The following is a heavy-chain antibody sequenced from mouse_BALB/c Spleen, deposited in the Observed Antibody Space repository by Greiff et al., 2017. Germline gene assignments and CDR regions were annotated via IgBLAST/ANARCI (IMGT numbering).Heavy chain of an antibody. CDR2: IRNKANGYTT. V-gene: IGHV7-3*02. J-gene: IGHJ3*01. Sequence: DVMLVESGGGLVQPGGSLRLSCATSGFTFTDYYMSWVRQPPGKALEWLGFIRNKANGYTTEYSASVKGRFTISRDNSQSILYLQMNTLRAEDSATYYCAREIWFAYWGQGTLVTVSA. CDR1: GFTFTDYY. CDR3: AREIWFAY.